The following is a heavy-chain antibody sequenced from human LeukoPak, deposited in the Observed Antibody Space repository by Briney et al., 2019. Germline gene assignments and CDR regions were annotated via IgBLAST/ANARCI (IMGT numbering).Heavy chain of an antibody. CDR1: GFTFSDYY. J-gene: IGHJ4*02. D-gene: IGHD4-23*01. V-gene: IGHV3-11*01. Sequence: GGSLRLSCAASGFTFSDYYMSWIRQAPGKGLEWVSYISSSGSTIYYADSVKGRFTISRDNAKNSLYLQMNSLRAEDTAVYYCARDRATVVTPHYFDYWSQGTLVTVSS. CDR2: ISSSGSTI. CDR3: ARDRATVVTPHYFDY.